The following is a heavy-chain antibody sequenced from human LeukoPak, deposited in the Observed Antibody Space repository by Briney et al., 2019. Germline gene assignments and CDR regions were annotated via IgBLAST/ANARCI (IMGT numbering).Heavy chain of an antibody. CDR1: GFTFSSYG. CDR2: ISYDGSNK. CDR3: AKDHGGGSYFDY. Sequence: GGSLRLSCAASGFTFSSYGMHWVRQAPGKGLEWVAVISYDGSNKYYADSVKGRFTISRDNSKNTLYLQMNSLRAEDTAVYYCAKDHGGGSYFDYWGQGTLVTVSS. D-gene: IGHD1-26*01. V-gene: IGHV3-30*18. J-gene: IGHJ4*02.